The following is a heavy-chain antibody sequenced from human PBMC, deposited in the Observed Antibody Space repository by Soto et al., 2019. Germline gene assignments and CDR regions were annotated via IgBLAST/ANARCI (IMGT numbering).Heavy chain of an antibody. Sequence: PSETLSLTCTVSGGSISSSSYYWGWIRQPPGKGLEWIGSIYYSGSTYYNPSLKSRVTISVDTSKNQFSLKLSSVTAADTAVYYCARLLTNKAYNYYYGMDVWGQGTTVTVSS. D-gene: IGHD2-2*02. CDR1: GGSISSSSYY. J-gene: IGHJ6*02. CDR3: ARLLTNKAYNYYYGMDV. V-gene: IGHV4-39*01. CDR2: IYYSGST.